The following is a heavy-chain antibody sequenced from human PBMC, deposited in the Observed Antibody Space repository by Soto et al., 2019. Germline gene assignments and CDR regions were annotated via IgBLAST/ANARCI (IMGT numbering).Heavy chain of an antibody. CDR2: INAGSGNT. CDR1: GYTSTNYA. CDR3: AEDCSGFDY. V-gene: IGHV1-3*01. J-gene: IGHJ4*02. D-gene: IGHD2-21*01. Sequence: ASVKVSCKASGYTSTNYAMHWVRQAPGQRLEWMGWINAGSGNTNYSQKFQGRITITRDTSASTAYMELSSLRSEDTAVDYCAEDCSGFDYWGQGTLVTVSS.